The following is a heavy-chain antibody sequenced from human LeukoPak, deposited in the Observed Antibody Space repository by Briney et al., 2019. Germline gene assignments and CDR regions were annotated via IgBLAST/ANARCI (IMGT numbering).Heavy chain of an antibody. J-gene: IGHJ4*02. V-gene: IGHV4-31*03. Sequence: PSQTLSLTCTVSGGSIRSGGYYWSWIRQHPGKGLEWIGYIYYSGSTYYNPSLKSRVTISVDTSKNQFSLKLSSVTAADTAVYYCAREVIAAAGHFDYWGQGTLVTVSS. CDR1: GGSIRSGGYY. CDR2: IYYSGST. D-gene: IGHD6-13*01. CDR3: AREVIAAAGHFDY.